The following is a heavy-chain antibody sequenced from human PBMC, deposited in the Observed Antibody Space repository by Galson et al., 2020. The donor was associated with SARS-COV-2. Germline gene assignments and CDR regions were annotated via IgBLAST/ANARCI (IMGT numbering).Heavy chain of an antibody. CDR1: GGSINSFY. CDR3: ASIEYSNDRDYGYYGMDV. D-gene: IGHD6-6*01. Sequence: SETLSLTCSVSGGSINSFYWNWIRQPPGKGLEWIGLIYYSGSTNYNPALKSRVTISVDTSKNLISLRLSSVTAADTAVYYCASIEYSNDRDYGYYGMDVWGQGTTVTVSS. CDR2: IYYSGST. J-gene: IGHJ6*02. V-gene: IGHV4-59*01.